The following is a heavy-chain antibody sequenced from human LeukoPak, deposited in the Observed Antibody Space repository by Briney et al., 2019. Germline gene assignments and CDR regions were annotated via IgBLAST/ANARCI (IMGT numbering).Heavy chain of an antibody. V-gene: IGHV3-74*01. CDR2: INNDGSGA. Sequence: QTGGSLRLSCAASGFTFSSNWMHWVCQAPGKGLVWVSRINNDGSGAIYADSVKGRFTISRDNAKNTLYLQMNSLRAEDTAVYYCAVPRIGNYYGMDVWGQGTTVTVSS. CDR1: GFTFSSNW. J-gene: IGHJ6*02. D-gene: IGHD3-10*01. CDR3: AVPRIGNYYGMDV.